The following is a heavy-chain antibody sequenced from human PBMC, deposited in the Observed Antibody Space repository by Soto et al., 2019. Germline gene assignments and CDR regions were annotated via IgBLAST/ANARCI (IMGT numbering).Heavy chain of an antibody. V-gene: IGHV3-33*06. J-gene: IGHJ1*01. Sequence: QVLLVESGGGVVQPGRSLRLSCAASGFTFSSYGMHWVRQAPGKGLEWVAVIWYDGSNKYYADSVKGRFTISRDNSKRPLYMQMNSLTAEDTAVYYCAHEQHLVFQHWGQGTLVTVSS. D-gene: IGHD6-13*01. CDR3: AHEQHLVFQH. CDR1: GFTFSSYG. CDR2: IWYDGSNK.